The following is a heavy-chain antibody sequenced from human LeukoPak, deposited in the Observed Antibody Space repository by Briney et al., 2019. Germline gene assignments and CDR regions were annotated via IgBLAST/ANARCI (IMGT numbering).Heavy chain of an antibody. V-gene: IGHV1-2*02. CDR2: MNPNTGGT. J-gene: IGHJ5*01. D-gene: IGHD3-22*01. CDR1: GHNFIDYY. Sequence: ASVKVSRKTSGHNFIDYYINWVRQAPGQGLEWMAWMNPNTGGTKFAQRFQGRVTMTRDTSISTAYMELSRLTSDDTAVYYCARGVSSSWFSSWFDSWGQGTLVSVSS. CDR3: ARGVSSSWFSSWFDS.